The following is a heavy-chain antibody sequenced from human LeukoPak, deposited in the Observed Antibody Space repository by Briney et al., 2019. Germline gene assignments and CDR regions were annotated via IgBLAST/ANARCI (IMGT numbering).Heavy chain of an antibody. CDR1: GGSMRDYS. CDR2: IFHSGTT. Sequence: SETLSLTCTVSGGSMRDYSWSWIRQPPGKELEWIGYIFHSGTTNYKPSLKSRVTISIDTSKDQFSLRLSSVTAADTAVYYCARVDYDSSGFDYWGQGTLVTVSS. V-gene: IGHV4-59*01. J-gene: IGHJ4*02. CDR3: ARVDYDSSGFDY. D-gene: IGHD3-22*01.